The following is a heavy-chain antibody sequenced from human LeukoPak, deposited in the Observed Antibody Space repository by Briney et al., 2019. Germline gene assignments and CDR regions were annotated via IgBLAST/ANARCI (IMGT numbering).Heavy chain of an antibody. CDR2: IYYSGST. J-gene: IGHJ4*02. D-gene: IGHD3-10*01. CDR1: GGSISDINYY. Sequence: SETLSVTCTVSGGSISDINYYWGWIRQPPGKGLEWIASIYYSGSTYYNPSLKSRVTISVDTSKKQFSLKLSSVTAAGTAVYYCARIDFYGSGNYYFDYWGQGTLVTVSS. V-gene: IGHV4-39*01. CDR3: ARIDFYGSGNYYFDY.